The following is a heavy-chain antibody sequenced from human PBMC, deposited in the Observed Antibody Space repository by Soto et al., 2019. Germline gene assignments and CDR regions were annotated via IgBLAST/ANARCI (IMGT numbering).Heavy chain of an antibody. CDR2: IYTSGGT. D-gene: IGHD6-19*01. Sequence: PSETLSLTCTVSGGSISTYYWSWIRQHAGKALEWIGRIYTSGGTNYNPYLKSRVTMSGDTSKKQFTLKLSSVTAADTAVYYCARGTVAGVDYGMDVWGQGTTVTVSS. J-gene: IGHJ6*02. CDR3: ARGTVAGVDYGMDV. CDR1: GGSISTYY. V-gene: IGHV4-4*07.